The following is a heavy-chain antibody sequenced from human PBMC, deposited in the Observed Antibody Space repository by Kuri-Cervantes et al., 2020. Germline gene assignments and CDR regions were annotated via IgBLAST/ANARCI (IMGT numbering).Heavy chain of an antibody. CDR3: ARGMITGTPGGAFDI. J-gene: IGHJ3*02. Sequence: GESLKISCAASGFTFSSYAMHWVRQAPGKGLEWVAVIWYEGSNKYYADSVKGRFTISRDNSKNTLYLQMNSLRAEDTAVYHCARGMITGTPGGAFDIWGQGTMVTVSS. CDR2: IWYEGSNK. V-gene: IGHV3-30*04. CDR1: GFTFSSYA. D-gene: IGHD1-20*01.